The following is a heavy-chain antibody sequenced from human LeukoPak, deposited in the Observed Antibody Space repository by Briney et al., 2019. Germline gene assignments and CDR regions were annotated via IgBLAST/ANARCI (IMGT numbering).Heavy chain of an antibody. Sequence: SETLSLTCAVSGGSISSSNWWSWVRQPPGKGLEWIGEIYHSGSTNYNPSLKSRVTISVDKSKNQFSLKLSSVTAADTAVYYCARDRGVEVGAPGSPIDYWGQGTLVTVSS. CDR2: IYHSGST. CDR3: ARDRGVEVGAPGSPIDY. V-gene: IGHV4-4*02. CDR1: GGSISSSNW. J-gene: IGHJ4*02. D-gene: IGHD1-26*01.